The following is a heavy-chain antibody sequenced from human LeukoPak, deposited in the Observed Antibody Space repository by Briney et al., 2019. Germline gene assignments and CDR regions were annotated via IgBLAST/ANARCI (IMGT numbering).Heavy chain of an antibody. V-gene: IGHV1-2*02. CDR3: ARESLVAGCLDPLDY. CDR1: GYTFTDHY. Sequence: ASVMVSCKASGYTFTDHYMHWVRQAPGQGPEWMGWINPNSGGTNYAQKFQGRVTMTGDTSMNTAYLEVSSLRSDDTAVFYCARESLVAGCLDPLDYWGQGTLVTVSS. D-gene: IGHD6-19*01. J-gene: IGHJ4*02. CDR2: INPNSGGT.